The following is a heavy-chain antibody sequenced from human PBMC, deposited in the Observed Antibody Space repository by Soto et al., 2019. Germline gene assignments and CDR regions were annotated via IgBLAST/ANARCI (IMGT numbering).Heavy chain of an antibody. V-gene: IGHV3-21*01. D-gene: IGHD5-18*01. CDR2: ISSSSSYI. Sequence: PGGSLRLSCAASGFTFSSYSMNWVRQAPGKGLEWVSSISSSSSYIYYADSVKGRFTISRDNAKNSLYLQMNSLRAEDTAVYYCARVGNTAMVLWSFFDYWGQGTLVTVSS. J-gene: IGHJ4*02. CDR1: GFTFSSYS. CDR3: ARVGNTAMVLWSFFDY.